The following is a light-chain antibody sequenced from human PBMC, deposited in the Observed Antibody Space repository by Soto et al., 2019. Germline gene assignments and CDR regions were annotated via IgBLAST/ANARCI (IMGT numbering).Light chain of an antibody. Sequence: EIVLTQSPGTLSLSPGERATLSCRASQSVSSYSLAWYQQKPGQAPRLVMYGTSNRATGIPARFSGSGSGTDFTLTISSLEPEDFAVYYCQQRSNWPPTFGPGTKVDIK. CDR2: GTS. J-gene: IGKJ3*01. CDR1: QSVSSY. CDR3: QQRSNWPPT. V-gene: IGKV3-11*01.